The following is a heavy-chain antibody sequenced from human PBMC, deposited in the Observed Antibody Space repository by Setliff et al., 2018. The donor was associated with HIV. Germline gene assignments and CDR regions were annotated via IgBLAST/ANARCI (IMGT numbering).Heavy chain of an antibody. CDR2: INTDNGIT. CDR1: GYTFTSYG. CDR3: ARDPYDTSENPYDP. D-gene: IGHD3-16*01. J-gene: IGHJ5*02. V-gene: IGHV1-18*01. Sequence: ASVKVSCKASGYTFTSYGISWVRQAPGQGLEWMGWINTDNGITEYAENFQGRVAMTRDTSMSTAYMELNRLTFDDTAVYYCARDPYDTSENPYDPWGQGTLVTVSS.